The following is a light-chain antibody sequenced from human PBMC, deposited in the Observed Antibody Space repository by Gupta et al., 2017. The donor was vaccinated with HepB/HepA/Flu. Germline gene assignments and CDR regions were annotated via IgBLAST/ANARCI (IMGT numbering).Light chain of an antibody. Sequence: EIVLTQSPATLSLSPGERATLSCRASQSVSGYLVWYQQKPGQAPRLLIYEASKRATGIPARFSGSGSGTDFTLTISSLEPEDFAVYHCQQRSTWPLTFGGGTKVEIK. CDR3: QQRSTWPLT. J-gene: IGKJ4*01. V-gene: IGKV3-11*01. CDR1: QSVSGY. CDR2: EAS.